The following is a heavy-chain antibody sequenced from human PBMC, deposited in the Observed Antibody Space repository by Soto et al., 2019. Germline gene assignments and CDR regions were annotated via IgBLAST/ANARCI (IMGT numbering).Heavy chain of an antibody. CDR1: GGSFSGYY. V-gene: IGHV4-34*01. CDR3: ARGRYYYVSSGYYHGTARWCEP. D-gene: IGHD3-22*01. CDR2: INHSGST. J-gene: IGHJ5*02. Sequence: SETLSLTCGVYGGSFSGYYCSWSRQPPGKGLEWIGEINHSGSTNYNPSLKSRVTISVDTSKNQFSLKLSSVTAADTAVYYCARGRYYYVSSGYYHGTARWCEPWGQGTLGIVAS.